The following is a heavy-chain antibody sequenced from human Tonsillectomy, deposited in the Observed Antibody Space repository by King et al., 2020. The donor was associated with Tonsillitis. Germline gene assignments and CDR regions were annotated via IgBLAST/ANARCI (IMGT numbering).Heavy chain of an antibody. D-gene: IGHD3-9*01. V-gene: IGHV4-61*02. CDR2: IYSSGST. Sequence: VQLQESGPGLVKPSQTLSLTCNVSGGSISSGSYYWSWIRQPAGRGLEWIGRIYSSGSTNYNPSLAGRVTMSVDTSKNQFSLKLTSVTAADTAVYYCSGGDDILTGGSLFDPWGQGTLVTVSS. J-gene: IGHJ5*02. CDR3: SGGDDILTGGSLFDP. CDR1: GGSISSGSYY.